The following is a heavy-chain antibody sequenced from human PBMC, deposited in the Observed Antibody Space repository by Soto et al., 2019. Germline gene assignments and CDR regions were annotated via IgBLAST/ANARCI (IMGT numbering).Heavy chain of an antibody. CDR3: AKDVSYGGKRPYYFDY. J-gene: IGHJ4*02. D-gene: IGHD4-17*01. CDR1: GFRFSDYS. CDR2: ISSSSFTI. Sequence: PGGSLRLSCAASGFRFSDYSMNWVRQAPGRGLEWVSYISSSSFTIHYADSVEGRFAISRDNAKNSLYLQMNRLRAEDTAVYYCAKDVSYGGKRPYYFDYWGQGTLVTVSS. V-gene: IGHV3-48*01.